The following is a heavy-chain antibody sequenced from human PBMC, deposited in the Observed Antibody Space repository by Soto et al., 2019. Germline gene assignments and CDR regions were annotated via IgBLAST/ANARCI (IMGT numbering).Heavy chain of an antibody. CDR1: GFTFSSYW. CDR2: LNSDGSST. J-gene: IGHJ4*02. Sequence: EVQLVESGGGLGQPGGSLRLSCAASGFTFSSYWMKWVRQAPGKGLVWVSRLNSDGSSTSYADSVKGRFTISRDNAKTTLYQKMNSLRAEDTAVYYCAREETDLYCDYWGQGTLVTVSS. CDR3: AREETDLYCDY. V-gene: IGHV3-74*01.